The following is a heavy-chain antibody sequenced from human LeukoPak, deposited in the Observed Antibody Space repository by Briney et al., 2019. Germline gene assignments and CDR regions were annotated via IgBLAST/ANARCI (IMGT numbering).Heavy chain of an antibody. V-gene: IGHV3-53*01. CDR3: YAHGSGSYWAIGY. J-gene: IGHJ4*02. CDR2: IYSGGST. D-gene: IGHD3-10*01. Sequence: GGSLRLSCAASGFTVSSNYMSWVRQVPGKGLEWVSVIYSGGSTYYADSVKGRFTISRDNSKNTLYLQMNSLRAEDTAVYYCYAHGSGSYWAIGYWGQGTLVTVSS. CDR1: GFTVSSNY.